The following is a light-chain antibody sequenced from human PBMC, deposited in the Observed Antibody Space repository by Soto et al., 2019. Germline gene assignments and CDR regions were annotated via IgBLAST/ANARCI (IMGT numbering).Light chain of an antibody. Sequence: IVLTQSPGTLSLSPGERATLSCRASQSVSSYYLAWYQQKPGQAPRLLIYDASNRATGIPARFSGSGSGTDFTLTISSLEPEDFAVYYCQQRSNWPWTFGQGTKV. CDR1: QSVSSY. J-gene: IGKJ1*01. CDR2: DAS. CDR3: QQRSNWPWT. V-gene: IGKV3-11*01.